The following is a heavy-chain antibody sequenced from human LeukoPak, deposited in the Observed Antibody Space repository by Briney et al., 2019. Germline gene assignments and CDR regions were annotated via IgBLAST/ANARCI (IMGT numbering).Heavy chain of an antibody. CDR1: GGSISSSSYY. CDR2: IYYSGST. D-gene: IGHD1-1*01. V-gene: IGHV4-39*07. J-gene: IGHJ4*02. Sequence: TSETLSLTCTVSGGSISSSSYYWGWIRQPPGKGLEWIGSIYYSGSTYYNPSLKSRVTISVDTSKNQFSLKLSSVTAADTAVYYCARDGSYPGRPFDYWGQGTLVTVSS. CDR3: ARDGSYPGRPFDY.